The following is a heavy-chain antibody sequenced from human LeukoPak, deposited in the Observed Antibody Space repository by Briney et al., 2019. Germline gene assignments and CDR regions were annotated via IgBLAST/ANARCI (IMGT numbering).Heavy chain of an antibody. CDR2: INPNSGNT. D-gene: IGHD6-6*01. CDR3: ARGFRKYSTSPHYYYYFMDV. Sequence: GASVKVSCKASGYTFTTYDISWVRQATGHGLEWMAWINPNSGNTGYAQKFQGRVTVTRNASISTAYMELSSLISEDTAVYYCARGFRKYSTSPHYYYYFMDVWGKGTTVTVSS. V-gene: IGHV1-8*03. CDR1: GYTFTTYD. J-gene: IGHJ6*03.